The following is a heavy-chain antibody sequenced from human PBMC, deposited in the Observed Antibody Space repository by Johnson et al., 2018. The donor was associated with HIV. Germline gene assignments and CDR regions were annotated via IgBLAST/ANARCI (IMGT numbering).Heavy chain of an antibody. J-gene: IGHJ3*02. Sequence: QVQLVESGGGVVQPGRSLRLSCVASGFTFSTYAMHWVRQAPGKGLEWVAVISYDGNNEYYAHSVKGRFTISRDNSKITLFLQMNSLRPEDTAVYYCARIRVAVSTVVVAVDIWGQGTMVTVSS. D-gene: IGHD3-22*01. CDR3: ARIRVAVSTVVVAVDI. V-gene: IGHV3-30*03. CDR2: ISYDGNNE. CDR1: GFTFSTYA.